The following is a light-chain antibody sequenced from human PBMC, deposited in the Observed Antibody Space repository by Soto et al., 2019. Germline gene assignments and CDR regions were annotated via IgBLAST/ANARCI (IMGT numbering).Light chain of an antibody. V-gene: IGKV3-20*01. CDR1: QSVNINY. Sequence: EIVLTQSPGTLSLSPGDRATLSCRASQSVNINYLAWYQRKPGQAPRLLIYGASNRATDIPYRFSASGSGTDFTLTITRLEAADFAVYYCQQYDSTPPTFGQGTKVEVK. CDR2: GAS. J-gene: IGKJ1*01. CDR3: QQYDSTPPT.